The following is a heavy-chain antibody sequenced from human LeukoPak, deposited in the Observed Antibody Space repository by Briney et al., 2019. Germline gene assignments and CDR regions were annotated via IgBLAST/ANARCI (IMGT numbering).Heavy chain of an antibody. D-gene: IGHD6-13*01. V-gene: IGHV1-46*01. J-gene: IGHJ6*02. CDR3: ARGAIAAGGPYYYGMDV. CDR1: GYTFTSYY. Sequence: ASVKVSCKPSGYTFTSYYMHWVRQAPGQGLEWMGIINPSGGSTSYAQKFQGRVTMTRDTSTSSVYVELSSLRSEDTAVYYCARGAIAAGGPYYYGMDVWGQGTTVTVAS. CDR2: INPSGGST.